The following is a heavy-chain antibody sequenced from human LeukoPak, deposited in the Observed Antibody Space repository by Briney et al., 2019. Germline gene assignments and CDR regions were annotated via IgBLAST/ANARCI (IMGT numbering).Heavy chain of an antibody. Sequence: PGGSLRLSCAASGFTFSSYAMSWVRQAPGKGLEWVSAISGSGGSTYYADSVKGRFTISRDNSKNTLYLQMNSLRAEDTAVYYCAKDGPQNHQYDSSGYCFDYWGQGTLVTVSS. D-gene: IGHD3-22*01. CDR2: ISGSGGST. CDR3: AKDGPQNHQYDSSGYCFDY. J-gene: IGHJ4*02. CDR1: GFTFSSYA. V-gene: IGHV3-23*01.